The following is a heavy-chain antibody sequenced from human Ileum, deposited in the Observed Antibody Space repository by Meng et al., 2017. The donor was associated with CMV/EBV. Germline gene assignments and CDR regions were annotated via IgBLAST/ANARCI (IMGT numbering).Heavy chain of an antibody. CDR3: ARGGAVAGTTYYYYGMDV. D-gene: IGHD6-19*01. J-gene: IGHJ6*02. CDR2: ISAYNGNT. CDR1: GYTFTGYY. Sequence: ASVKVSCKASGYTFTGYYMHWVRQAPGQGLEWMGWISAYNGNTNYAQKLQGRVTMTTDTSTSTAYMELRSLRSDDTAVYYCARGGAVAGTTYYYYGMDVWGQGTMVTVSS. V-gene: IGHV1-18*04.